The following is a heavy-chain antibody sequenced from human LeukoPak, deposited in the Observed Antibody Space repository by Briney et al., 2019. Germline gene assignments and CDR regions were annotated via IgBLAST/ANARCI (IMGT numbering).Heavy chain of an antibody. Sequence: SETLSLTCAVYGGSFSGYYWSWIRQPPGKGLEWIGEINHSGSTNYNPSLKSRVTISVDTSKNQFSLKLSSVTAADTAVCYCARGFLIVRRWFDPWGQGTLVTVSS. CDR1: GGSFSGYY. CDR3: ARGFLIVRRWFDP. D-gene: IGHD2-15*01. CDR2: INHSGST. V-gene: IGHV4-34*01. J-gene: IGHJ5*02.